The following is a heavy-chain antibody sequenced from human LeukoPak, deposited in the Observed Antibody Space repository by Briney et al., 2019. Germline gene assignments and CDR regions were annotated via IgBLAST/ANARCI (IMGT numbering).Heavy chain of an antibody. Sequence: GGSLRLSCTASGFTFGDYAMSWFRQAPGKGLEWVGFIRSKAYGGTIEYAASVKGRFTISRDDSKSIAYLQMNSLKTEDTAVYYCTRFYKLVRGAFDIWGQGTMVTVSS. CDR1: GFTFGDYA. CDR2: IRSKAYGGTI. D-gene: IGHD3-9*01. CDR3: TRFYKLVRGAFDI. J-gene: IGHJ3*02. V-gene: IGHV3-49*03.